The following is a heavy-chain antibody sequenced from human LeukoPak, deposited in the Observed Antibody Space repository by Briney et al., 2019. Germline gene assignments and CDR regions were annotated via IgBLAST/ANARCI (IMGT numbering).Heavy chain of an antibody. D-gene: IGHD3-22*01. V-gene: IGHV1-69*05. J-gene: IGHJ3*02. Sequence: ASVKVSCKASGGTFSSYAISWVRQAPGQGLEWVGGIIPIFGTANYAQKFQGRVTITTDESTSTAYMELSSLRSEDTAVYYCARSMIVVIKGAFDIWGQGTMVTVSS. CDR1: GGTFSSYA. CDR2: IIPIFGTA. CDR3: ARSMIVVIKGAFDI.